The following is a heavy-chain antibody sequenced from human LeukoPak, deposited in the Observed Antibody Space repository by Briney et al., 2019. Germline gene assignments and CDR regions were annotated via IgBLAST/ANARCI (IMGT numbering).Heavy chain of an antibody. J-gene: IGHJ4*01. CDR1: GGSISSYY. V-gene: IGHV4-59*08. CDR3: ARHMGLGYTYFYPYFDY. CDR2: IYYSGST. D-gene: IGHD1-1*01. Sequence: SETLSLTCTVSGGSISSYYWSWIRQPPGKGLEWIGYIYYSGSTNYNPSLKSRVTISVGTSKNQFSLKLSSVTAADTAVYYCARHMGLGYTYFYPYFDYWGQGTLVTASS.